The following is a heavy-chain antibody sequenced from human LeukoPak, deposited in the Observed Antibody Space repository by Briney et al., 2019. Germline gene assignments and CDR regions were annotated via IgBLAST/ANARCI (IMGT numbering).Heavy chain of an antibody. D-gene: IGHD6-19*01. CDR1: GFTFSSYA. J-gene: IGHJ4*02. V-gene: IGHV3-23*01. CDR3: AKGTVPVAGRRTNYFDY. Sequence: GGSLRLSCAASGFTFSSYAMSWVRQAPGKGLEWVSAISGSGGDTSYADSVKGRFTISRDNSRSTLYLQMNSLRAEDTAVYFCAKGTVPVAGRRTNYFDYRGQGTQVTVSS. CDR2: ISGSGGDT.